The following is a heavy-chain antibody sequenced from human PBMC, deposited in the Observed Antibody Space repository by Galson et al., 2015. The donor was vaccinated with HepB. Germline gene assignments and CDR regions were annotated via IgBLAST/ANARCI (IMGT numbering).Heavy chain of an antibody. J-gene: IGHJ3*02. Sequence: SVKVSCKASGYTFTGYYMHWVRQAPGQGLEWMGWINPNCGGTNYAQKFQGRVTMTRDTSISTAYMELSRLRSDDTAVYYCARPSLPLPAAPTADDAFDIWGQGTMVTVSS. D-gene: IGHD2-2*01. V-gene: IGHV1-2*02. CDR2: INPNCGGT. CDR3: ARPSLPLPAAPTADDAFDI. CDR1: GYTFTGYY.